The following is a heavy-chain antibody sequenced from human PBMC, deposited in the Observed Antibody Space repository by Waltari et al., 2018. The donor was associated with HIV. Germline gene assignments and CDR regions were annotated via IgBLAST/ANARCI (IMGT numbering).Heavy chain of an antibody. CDR3: ARALTNGPGGY. D-gene: IGHD2-8*01. Sequence: EMQLVESGGGLVKPGGSLRLSCAASGFSLSSFSMNWVRNVPGKGLYLFSSISSRINYIHYADYVRGRFTNSRDNDKNSVFLPMNGLSVEASAVYRSARALTNGPGGYWGQGTVVTVSS. CDR1: GFSLSSFS. J-gene: IGHJ4*02. CDR2: ISSRINYI. V-gene: IGHV3-21*01.